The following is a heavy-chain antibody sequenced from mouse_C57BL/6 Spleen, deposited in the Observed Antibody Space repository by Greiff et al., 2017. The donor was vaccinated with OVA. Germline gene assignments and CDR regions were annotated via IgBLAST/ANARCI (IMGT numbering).Heavy chain of an antibody. CDR1: GYAFSSSW. V-gene: IGHV1-82*01. CDR3: APDYYGSSSYAMGY. CDR2: IYPGDGDT. J-gene: IGHJ4*01. D-gene: IGHD1-1*01. Sequence: VQLQQSGPELVKPGASVKISCKASGYAFSSSWMNWVKQRPGKGLEWIGRIYPGDGDTNYNGKFKGKATLTADKSSSTAYMQLSSLTSEDSAVYFCAPDYYGSSSYAMGYWGQGTSVTVSS.